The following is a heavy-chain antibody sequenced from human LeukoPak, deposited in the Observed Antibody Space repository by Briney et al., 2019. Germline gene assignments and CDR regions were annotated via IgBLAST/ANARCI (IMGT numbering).Heavy chain of an antibody. D-gene: IGHD5-24*01. Sequence: PGGSLRLSCAASGFTFSNYWMIWVRQAPGKGLEWVGNIKQDGSEKRYADSVRGRFTISRDNAQTSLYLQMNSLRAEDTAVYYCVRASVPWLQLTWGQGTLVTVSS. J-gene: IGHJ5*02. CDR2: IKQDGSEK. CDR1: GFTFSNYW. CDR3: VRASVPWLQLT. V-gene: IGHV3-7*04.